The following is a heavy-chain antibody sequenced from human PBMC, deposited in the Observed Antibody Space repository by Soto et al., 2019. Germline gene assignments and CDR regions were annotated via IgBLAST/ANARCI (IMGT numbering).Heavy chain of an antibody. J-gene: IGHJ4*02. CDR2: ISYDGSNK. CDR1: GFSFSNYG. V-gene: IGHV3-30*18. CDR3: AKEYPYYFDY. D-gene: IGHD2-2*02. Sequence: GGSLRLSCAASGFSFSNYGMHWVRQAPGKGLEWVAVISYDGSNKYYADSVRGRFTISRDNSKNTLYLQMNSLRAEDTAVYYCAKEYPYYFDYWCQGTLVTVSS.